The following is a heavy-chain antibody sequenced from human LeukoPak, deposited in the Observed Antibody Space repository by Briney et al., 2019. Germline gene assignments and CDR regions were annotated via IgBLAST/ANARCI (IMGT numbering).Heavy chain of an antibody. CDR2: IIPIFGTA. V-gene: IGHV1-69*13. J-gene: IGHJ4*02. D-gene: IGHD6-13*01. CDR1: GGTFSSYA. CDR3: ATWDGKSWSWDY. Sequence: ASVKVSCKAPGGTFSSYAISWVRQAPGQGLEWMGGIIPIFGTANYAQKFQGRVTITADESTSTAYMELSSLRSEDTAVYYCATWDGKSWSWDYWGQGTLVTVSS.